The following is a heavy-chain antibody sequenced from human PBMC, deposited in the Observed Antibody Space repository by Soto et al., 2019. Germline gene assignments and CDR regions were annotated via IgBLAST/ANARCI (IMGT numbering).Heavy chain of an antibody. CDR2: ISRSAGNT. J-gene: IGHJ3*02. CDR1: GFTFSSYS. CDR3: ARDQVPGLDAFDI. Sequence: EVQLVESGGGLVKPGGSLRLSCAASGFTFSSYSMNWVRQAPGKGLEWVSSISRSAGNTYYADSVKGRFTISRDNAKYSMYLQMNSLRAEDTAVYYCARDQVPGLDAFDIWGQGTMVTVSS. V-gene: IGHV3-21*01.